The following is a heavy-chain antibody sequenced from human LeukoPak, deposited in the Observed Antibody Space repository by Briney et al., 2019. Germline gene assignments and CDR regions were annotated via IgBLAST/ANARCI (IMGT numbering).Heavy chain of an antibody. Sequence: SVKVSCKASGGTFSSYAISWVRQAPGQGLEWMGGIIPILGTANYAQKFQGRVTITADKSTSTAYMELSSLRSEDTAVYYCARAGAYCGGDCYFDDAFDIWGQGTMVTVSS. CDR3: ARAGAYCGGDCYFDDAFDI. CDR1: GGTFSSYA. CDR2: IIPILGTA. V-gene: IGHV1-69*06. J-gene: IGHJ3*02. D-gene: IGHD2-21*02.